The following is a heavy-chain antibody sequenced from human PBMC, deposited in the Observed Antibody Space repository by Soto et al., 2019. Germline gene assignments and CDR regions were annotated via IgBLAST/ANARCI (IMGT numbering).Heavy chain of an antibody. J-gene: IGHJ4*02. Sequence: PSETLSLTCAVYGGSFSGYYWSWIRQPPGKGLEWIGEINHSGSTNYNPSLKSRVTISVDTSKNQFSLKLSSVTAADTAVYYCARVRGAVRGVADYWGQGTLVTVS. CDR3: ARVRGAVRGVADY. CDR2: INHSGST. V-gene: IGHV4-34*01. CDR1: GGSFSGYY. D-gene: IGHD3-10*01.